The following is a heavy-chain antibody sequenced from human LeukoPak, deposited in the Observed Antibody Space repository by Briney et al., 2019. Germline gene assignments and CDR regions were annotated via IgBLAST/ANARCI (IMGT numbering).Heavy chain of an antibody. V-gene: IGHV3-7*01. CDR1: EFTFSSYW. Sequence: GGSLRLSGAASEFTFSSYWMSWVRQAPGKGLEWVANIKQDGGQIYYLESVKGRFTVSRDNAKNSLYLQMNSLRAEDTAVYYCARLGARQMLEYWGQGTLVTVSS. CDR3: ARLGARQMLEY. D-gene: IGHD4-17*01. CDR2: IKQDGGQI. J-gene: IGHJ4*02.